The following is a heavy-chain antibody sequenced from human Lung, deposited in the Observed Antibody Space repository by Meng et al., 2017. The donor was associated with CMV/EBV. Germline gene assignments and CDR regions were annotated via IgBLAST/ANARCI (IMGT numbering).Heavy chain of an antibody. V-gene: IGHV3-74*01. D-gene: IGHD6-13*01. CDR1: GFTFSSYW. CDR3: ARGGSSWGGKYYYYGRDV. Sequence: GGSLRLXCAASGFTFSSYWMHWVRQAPGKGLVWVSRINSDGSSTSYADSVKGRFTISRDNAKNTLYLQMNSLRAEDTAVYYCARGGSSWGGKYYYYGRDVWXKGTXVTVSS. J-gene: IGHJ6*04. CDR2: INSDGSST.